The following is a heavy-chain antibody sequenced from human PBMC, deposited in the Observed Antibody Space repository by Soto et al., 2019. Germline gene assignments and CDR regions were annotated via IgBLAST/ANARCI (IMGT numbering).Heavy chain of an antibody. J-gene: IGHJ4*02. D-gene: IGHD3-3*01. CDR1: GYNFAGYW. CDR3: ARGGVSTRTFDY. CDR2: IYPSDSDT. Sequence: GEALKISCKGSGYNFAGYWIAWVRQMPGKVLELMGIIYPSDSDTRYRPSFQGRVTISADKSISSAYLQWSSLRASDTAMYYCARGGVSTRTFDYWGQGXPVTVYS. V-gene: IGHV5-51*01.